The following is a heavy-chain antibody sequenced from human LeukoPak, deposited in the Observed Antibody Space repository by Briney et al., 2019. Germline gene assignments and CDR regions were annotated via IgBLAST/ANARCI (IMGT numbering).Heavy chain of an antibody. Sequence: GGSLRLSCAASGFTFSNYSMTWVRQAPGKGLEWVSGISGSGGATYYADSVKGRFTISRDNSENTVYLQMNSLRVDDTAIYYCAKDRSSGGSCSNYWGRGTQVTVSS. V-gene: IGHV3-23*01. D-gene: IGHD2-15*01. CDR1: GFTFSNYS. CDR2: ISGSGGAT. J-gene: IGHJ4*02. CDR3: AKDRSSGGSCSNY.